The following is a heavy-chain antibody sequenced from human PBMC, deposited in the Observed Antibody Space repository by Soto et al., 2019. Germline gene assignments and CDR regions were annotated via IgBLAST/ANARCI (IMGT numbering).Heavy chain of an antibody. Sequence: QVELVESGGGVVQPGRSLRLSCAASGFTFSGYGMHWVRQAPGKGLEWVAVISYDGNLAYYADSVKGRFTISRDNSKNTLYLQMNSLRTEDTAIYYCAKEGPITNWYFDYWGQGTLVTVSS. CDR1: GFTFSGYG. CDR2: ISYDGNLA. CDR3: AKEGPITNWYFDY. V-gene: IGHV3-30*18. D-gene: IGHD1-1*01. J-gene: IGHJ4*02.